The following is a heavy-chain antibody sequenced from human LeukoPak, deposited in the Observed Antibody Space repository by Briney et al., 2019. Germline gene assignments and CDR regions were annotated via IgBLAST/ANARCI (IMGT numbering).Heavy chain of an antibody. CDR2: IWYDGSNK. CDR3: AKWPRGGYRYYFDY. CDR1: GFTFSSYA. V-gene: IGHV3-33*06. Sequence: PGGSLRLSCVASGFTFSSYAMSWVRQAPGKGLEWVAVIWYDGSNKYYADSVKGRFTISRDNSKNTLYLQMNSLRAEDTAVYYCAKWPRGGYRYYFDYWGQGTLVTVSS. J-gene: IGHJ4*02. D-gene: IGHD5-12*01.